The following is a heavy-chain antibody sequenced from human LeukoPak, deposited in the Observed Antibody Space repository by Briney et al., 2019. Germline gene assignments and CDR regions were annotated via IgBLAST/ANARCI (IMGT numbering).Heavy chain of an antibody. CDR3: AKDTGTWFGELFPGPFFDY. Sequence: GGSLRLSCAASGFTFSSYAMSWVRQAPGKGLEWVSAISGSGGSTYYADSVKGRFTISRDDSKNTLYLQMNSLRAEDTAVYYCAKDTGTWFGELFPGPFFDYWGQGTLVTVSS. D-gene: IGHD3-10*01. CDR2: ISGSGGST. V-gene: IGHV3-23*01. J-gene: IGHJ4*02. CDR1: GFTFSSYA.